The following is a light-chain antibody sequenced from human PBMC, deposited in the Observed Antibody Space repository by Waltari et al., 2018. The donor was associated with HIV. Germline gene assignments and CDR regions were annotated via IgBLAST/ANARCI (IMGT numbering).Light chain of an antibody. J-gene: IGLJ3*02. V-gene: IGLV3-25*03. Sequence: SYELTQPPSVSVSPGQTARITCSGDALPKQYAYWYQQKPGQAPVLVIYKATERPSGSPERFSGSSSGTTVTLTISGVQAEDDADYYCLSADTSVTWVFGGGTKLTVL. CDR1: ALPKQY. CDR2: KAT. CDR3: LSADTSVTWV.